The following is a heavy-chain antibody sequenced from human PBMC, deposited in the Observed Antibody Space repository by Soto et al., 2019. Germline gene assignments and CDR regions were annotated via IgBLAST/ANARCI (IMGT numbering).Heavy chain of an antibody. CDR2: IYYSGST. V-gene: IGHV4-59*01. CDR1: GGSISSYY. D-gene: IGHD5-18*01. J-gene: IGHJ6*02. CDR3: ARGGYSYGYYYYGMDV. Sequence: SETLSLTCTVSGGSISSYYWSWIRQPPGKGLEWIGYIYYSGSTNYNPSLKSRVTISVDTSKNQFSLKLSSVTAADTAVYYCARGGYSYGYYYYGMDVWGQGTTVTVSS.